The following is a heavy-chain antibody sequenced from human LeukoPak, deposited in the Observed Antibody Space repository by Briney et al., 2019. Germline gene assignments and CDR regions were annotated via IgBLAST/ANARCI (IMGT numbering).Heavy chain of an antibody. D-gene: IGHD2-2*01. Sequence: SETLSLTRAVYGGSFSGYYWSWVRQPPGKGLEWIGEINHSGSTNYNPSLKSRVTISVDTSKNQFSLKLSSVTAADTAVYYCARFRRGYCSSTSCPASWFDPWGQGTLVTVSS. J-gene: IGHJ5*02. CDR2: INHSGST. CDR3: ARFRRGYCSSTSCPASWFDP. V-gene: IGHV4-34*01. CDR1: GGSFSGYY.